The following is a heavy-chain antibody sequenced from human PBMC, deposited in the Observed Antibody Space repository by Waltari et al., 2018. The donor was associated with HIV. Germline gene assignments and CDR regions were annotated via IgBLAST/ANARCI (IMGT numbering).Heavy chain of an antibody. V-gene: IGHV3-53*01. J-gene: IGHJ4*02. Sequence: DVQLVESGGGLIQPGGSLRLACAASGFTVRSNYMSWVRQAPGKGVEWVSVIYSGGSTYYADSVKGRFTISRDNSKNTLYLQMNSLRAEDTAVYYCARDPEMATKWGYWGQGTLVTVSS. CDR1: GFTVRSNY. CDR2: IYSGGST. D-gene: IGHD5-12*01. CDR3: ARDPEMATKWGY.